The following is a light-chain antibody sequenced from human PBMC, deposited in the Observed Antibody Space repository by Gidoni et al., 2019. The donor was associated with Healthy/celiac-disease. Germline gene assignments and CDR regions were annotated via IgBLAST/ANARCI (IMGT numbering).Light chain of an antibody. V-gene: IGLV2-14*01. CDR2: EVS. CDR1: SSDVGGDNY. J-gene: IGLJ2*01. CDR3: SSYTSSSTHV. Sequence: SALPHPAPSPGSPCQSTPIPCPGTSSDVGGDNYASWYQQHPGKAPKLMIYEVSNRPSGVPDRFSGSKSGNTASLTISGLQAEDEADYYCSSYTSSSTHVFGGGTKLTVL.